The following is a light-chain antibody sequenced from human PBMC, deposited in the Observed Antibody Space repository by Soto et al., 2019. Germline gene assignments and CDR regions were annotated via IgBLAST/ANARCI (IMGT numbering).Light chain of an antibody. CDR1: QSLLHSNGYNY. J-gene: IGKJ1*01. CDR3: MQALQTPKT. Sequence: EIVMTQSPLSLPVTPGEPASISCRSSQSLLHSNGYNYLDWYLQKPGQSPQILIYVGSTRASGVPDRVSDSGSGTDFTLKIRRVEAEDCGVYSCMQALQTPKTFGPATNEEIK. CDR2: VGS. V-gene: IGKV2-28*01.